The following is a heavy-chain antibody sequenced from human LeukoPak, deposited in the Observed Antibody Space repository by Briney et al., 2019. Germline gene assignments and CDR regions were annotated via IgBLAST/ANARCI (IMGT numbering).Heavy chain of an antibody. V-gene: IGHV4-39*07. CDR2: IYYSGST. CDR3: ARPERRHIAAAGFDY. Sequence: PSETLSLTCTVSGGSISSSSYYWGWLRQTPGKGLEWIGRIYYSGSTYYNPCLKRRVTISVDTSKNQFSLKLSSVTAADTAVYYCARPERRHIAAAGFDYWGQGTLVTVSS. J-gene: IGHJ4*02. D-gene: IGHD6-13*01. CDR1: GGSISSSSYY.